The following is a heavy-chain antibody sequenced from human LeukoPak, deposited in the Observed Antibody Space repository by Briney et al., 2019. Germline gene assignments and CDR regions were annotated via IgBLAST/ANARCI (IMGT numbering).Heavy chain of an antibody. CDR1: GGSISSYY. V-gene: IGHV4-59*01. Sequence: ETLSLTCTVSGGSISSYYWSWIRQPPGKGLEWIGYIYYSGSTNYNPSLKSRVTISVDTSKNQFSLKLSSVTAADTAVYYCARGHYVGVDYWGQGTLVTVSS. J-gene: IGHJ4*02. CDR3: ARGHYVGVDY. D-gene: IGHD4-17*01. CDR2: IYYSGST.